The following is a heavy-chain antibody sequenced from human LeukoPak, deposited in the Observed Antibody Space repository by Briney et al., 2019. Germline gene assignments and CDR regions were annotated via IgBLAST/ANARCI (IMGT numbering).Heavy chain of an antibody. CDR1: GGSISSGGYY. CDR2: IYYSGSP. V-gene: IGHV4-31*03. CDR3: ARQTAARYWFDP. Sequence: SQTLSLTCTVSGGSISSGGYYWSWIRQYPGKGLEWIGYIYYSGSPYYNPSLKSRLTISVDTSKSQFSLQLTSVTAADTAVYYCARQTAARYWFDPWGQGTLVTVSS. D-gene: IGHD6-6*01. J-gene: IGHJ5*02.